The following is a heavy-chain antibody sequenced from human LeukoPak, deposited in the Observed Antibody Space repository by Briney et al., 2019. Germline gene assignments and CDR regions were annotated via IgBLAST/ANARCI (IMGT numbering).Heavy chain of an antibody. Sequence: PSETLSLTCTVSGGSISSYYWSWIRQPPGKGLEWIGYIYYSGSTNYNPSLKSRVTISVDTSKNQFSLKLSSVTAADTAVYYCARRWHSGYEVDYFDYWGQGTLVTVSS. CDR2: IYYSGST. J-gene: IGHJ4*02. CDR1: GGSISSYY. V-gene: IGHV4-59*01. D-gene: IGHD5-12*01. CDR3: ARRWHSGYEVDYFDY.